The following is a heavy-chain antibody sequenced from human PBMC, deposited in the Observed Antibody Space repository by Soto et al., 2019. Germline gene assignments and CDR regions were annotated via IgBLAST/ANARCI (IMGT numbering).Heavy chain of an antibody. D-gene: IGHD6-19*01. V-gene: IGHV3-21*06. CDR1: GFTFSSYE. CDR3: ARERGEYDSGWYIDR. CDR2: ISSRSSLI. Sequence: GGSLRLSCAASGFTFSSYEMNWVRQAPGQGLEWVAYISSRSSLILYADSVRGRFVISRDNALNTLYLQMNSPRDEDTAMYYCARERGEYDSGWYIDRWGQGTPVTVSS. J-gene: IGHJ5*02.